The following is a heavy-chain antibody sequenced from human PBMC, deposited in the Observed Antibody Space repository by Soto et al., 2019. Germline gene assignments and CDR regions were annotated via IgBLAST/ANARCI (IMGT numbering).Heavy chain of an antibody. CDR1: GGSISSGGYS. V-gene: IGHV4-30-2*01. J-gene: IGHJ4*02. Sequence: SETLSLTCAFSGGSISSGGYSWSWIRQPPGKGLEWIGYIYHSGSTYYNPSLKSRVTISVDRSKNQFSLKLSSVTAADTAVYCCARVPDYWGQGTLVTVSS. CDR3: ARVPDY. CDR2: IYHSGST.